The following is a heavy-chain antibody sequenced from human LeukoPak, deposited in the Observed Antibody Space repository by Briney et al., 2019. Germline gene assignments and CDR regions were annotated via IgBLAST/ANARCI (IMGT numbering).Heavy chain of an antibody. CDR2: INHNGNVN. V-gene: IGHV3-7*03. CDR1: GFTFNSYW. D-gene: IGHD3-16*01. J-gene: IGHJ6*02. Sequence: GVLRLSCAASGFTFNSYWMNWARQAPGKGLEWVASINHNGNVNYYVDSVKGRFTISRDNAKNSLYLQMSNLRAEDTAVYFCARGGGLDVWGQGATVTVSS. CDR3: ARGGGLDV.